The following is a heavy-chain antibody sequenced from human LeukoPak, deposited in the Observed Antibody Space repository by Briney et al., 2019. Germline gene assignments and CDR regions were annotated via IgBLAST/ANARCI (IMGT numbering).Heavy chain of an antibody. CDR1: GFTFDDYA. Sequence: GGSLRLSCAASGFTFDDYAMHWVRQAPGKGLEWVSGISWNSGSIGYADSVKGRFTISRDNAKNSLHLQMNSLRAEDTALYYCAKDADYWGQGTLVTVSS. V-gene: IGHV3-9*01. CDR2: ISWNSGSI. J-gene: IGHJ4*02. CDR3: AKDADY.